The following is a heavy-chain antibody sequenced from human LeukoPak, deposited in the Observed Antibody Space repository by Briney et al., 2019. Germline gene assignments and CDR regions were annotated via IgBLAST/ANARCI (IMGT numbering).Heavy chain of an antibody. CDR1: GGSISSSSYF. CDR3: ARRTTVTPNWFDP. CDR2: IYYSGST. V-gene: IGHV4-39*07. Sequence: PAETLSLTCTVSGGSISSSSYFWGWIRQPPGKGLEWIGTIYYSGSTSYNPSLRSRVTISLDTSKNQFSLRVNSVTAADTAVYYCARRTTVTPNWFDPWGQGTLVTVSS. D-gene: IGHD4-17*01. J-gene: IGHJ5*02.